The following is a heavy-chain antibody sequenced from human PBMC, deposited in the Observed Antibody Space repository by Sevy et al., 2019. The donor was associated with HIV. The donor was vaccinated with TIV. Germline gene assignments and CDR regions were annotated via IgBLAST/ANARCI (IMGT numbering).Heavy chain of an antibody. V-gene: IGHV1-46*01. CDR2: INPSGGST. CDR1: GYTFTSYS. Sequence: APVKVSCKASGYTFTSYSIHWVRQAPGQGLERMGIINPSGGSTTYAQAFQGRVTLTRDKSTSTVFLELSSLRSDDTAVYYCAIPWFRGYDGVDQWGQGTTVTVSS. CDR3: AIPWFRGYDGVDQ. J-gene: IGHJ4*02. D-gene: IGHD5-12*01.